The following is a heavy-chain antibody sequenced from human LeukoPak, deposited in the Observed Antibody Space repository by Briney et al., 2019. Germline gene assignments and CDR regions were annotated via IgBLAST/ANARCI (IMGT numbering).Heavy chain of an antibody. CDR2: IYPGDSAT. CDR1: GYRFTNYW. CDR3: ARMIIPNDSVRK. J-gene: IGHJ4*02. V-gene: IGHV5-51*01. D-gene: IGHD3-16*01. Sequence: RGESLKISCKGSGYRFTNYWIGWVRQMPGKGLEWMGIIYPGDSATRYSPSFQGQVTISADKSISTAYLQWSSLKASDTAMYYCARMIIPNDSVRKWGQGTLVTVSS.